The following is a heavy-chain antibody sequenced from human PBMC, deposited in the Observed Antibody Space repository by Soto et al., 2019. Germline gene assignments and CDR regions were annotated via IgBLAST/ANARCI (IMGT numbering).Heavy chain of an antibody. V-gene: IGHV4-31*11. D-gene: IGHD6-6*01. CDR2: IYYTGRA. Sequence: QVQLQESGPGLVKPSQTLSLTCAVSGGSINSGGYFWSWIRQHPGKGLEWIGYIYYTGRAYYNPSLTSRPLISMDTSKNQFSLSLSSVTAADTAMYYCAASTSSINFDYWGQGTLVTVSS. J-gene: IGHJ4*02. CDR3: AASTSSINFDY. CDR1: GGSINSGGYF.